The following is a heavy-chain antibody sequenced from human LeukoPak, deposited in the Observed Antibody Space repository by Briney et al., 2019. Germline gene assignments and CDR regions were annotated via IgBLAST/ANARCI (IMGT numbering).Heavy chain of an antibody. CDR1: GFTFSTYC. V-gene: IGHV3-30*03. D-gene: IGHD5-18*01. CDR3: ASQRERAMVYHFDY. CDR2: ISYDGSNK. J-gene: IGHJ4*02. Sequence: PGGSLRLSCAASGFTFSTYCMHWVRQAPGKGLEWVAVISYDGSNKNYPDSVKGRFTISRDNSKNTLYLQMNSLRAEDTAVYYCASQRERAMVYHFDYWGQGTLGTVSS.